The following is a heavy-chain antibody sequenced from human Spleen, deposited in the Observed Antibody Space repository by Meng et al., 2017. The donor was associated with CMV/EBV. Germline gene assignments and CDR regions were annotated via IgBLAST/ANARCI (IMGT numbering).Heavy chain of an antibody. J-gene: IGHJ6*02. V-gene: IGHV3-11*01. CDR3: ARGLVTWSGYYYYYGMDV. Sequence: GESLKISCAASGFSFSDNYMTWIRQAPGKGLEWVSYISSRDSTIYYTDSVKGRFTISRDNAKNSLFLQMSSLRAEDTAVYYCARGLVTWSGYYYYYGMDVWGQGTTVTVSS. D-gene: IGHD3-3*01. CDR2: ISSRDSTI. CDR1: GFSFSDNY.